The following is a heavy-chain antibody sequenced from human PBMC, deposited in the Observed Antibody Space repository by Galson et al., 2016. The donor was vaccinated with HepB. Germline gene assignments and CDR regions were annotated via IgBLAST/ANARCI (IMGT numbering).Heavy chain of an antibody. Sequence: SVKVSCKASGYTLTSYAMHWVRQAPGQRLEWMGWINAGNGNTKNSQKFQGRVTITRDTSASTAYMELSSLRSEDTAVYYCARAGTLRSGYWYYFDYWGQGTLVTVSS. CDR3: ARAGTLRSGYWYYFDY. CDR2: INAGNGNT. J-gene: IGHJ4*02. D-gene: IGHD3-3*01. V-gene: IGHV1-3*01. CDR1: GYTLTSYA.